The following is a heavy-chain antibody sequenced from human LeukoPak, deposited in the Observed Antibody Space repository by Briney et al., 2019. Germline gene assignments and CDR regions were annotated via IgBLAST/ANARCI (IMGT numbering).Heavy chain of an antibody. Sequence: ASVKVSCKASGYTFTSYAISWVRQAPGQGLEWMGWISAYNGNTNYAQKLQGRVTMTTDTSTNTAYMELRSLRSDDTAVYYCARDSPLYYYDIKGYWGQGTLVTVSS. D-gene: IGHD3-22*01. V-gene: IGHV1-18*01. J-gene: IGHJ4*02. CDR1: GYTFTSYA. CDR2: ISAYNGNT. CDR3: ARDSPLYYYDIKGY.